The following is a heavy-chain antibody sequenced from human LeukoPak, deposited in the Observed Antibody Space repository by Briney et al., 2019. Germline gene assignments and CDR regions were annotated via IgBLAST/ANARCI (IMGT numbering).Heavy chain of an antibody. CDR1: GGSMSSYY. D-gene: IGHD6-13*01. CDR2: IHTSGTT. CDR3: ARPGYSEGAFDI. V-gene: IGHV4-4*07. J-gene: IGHJ3*02. Sequence: PSETLSLTCTVSGGSMSSYYWSFIRQSAGTGLEWLGRIHTSGTTWYNPSLKSRVTLSVDASKNQFSLGLTSVTAADTAVYYCARPGYSEGAFDIWGQGTMVTVSS.